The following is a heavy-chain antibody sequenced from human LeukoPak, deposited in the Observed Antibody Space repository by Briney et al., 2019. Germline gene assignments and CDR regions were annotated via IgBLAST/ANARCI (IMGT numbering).Heavy chain of an antibody. CDR1: GFTFSSYA. CDR3: ARGLGLRYPLDY. V-gene: IGHV3-64*01. D-gene: IGHD5-12*01. J-gene: IGHJ4*02. Sequence: GGSLRLSCAASGFTFSSYAIHWVRQAPGKGLEYVSAISSNGGSTYYASSVKGRFTISRDNSKNTLYLQMGSLRAEDMAVYYCARGLGLRYPLDYWGQGTLVTVSS. CDR2: ISSNGGST.